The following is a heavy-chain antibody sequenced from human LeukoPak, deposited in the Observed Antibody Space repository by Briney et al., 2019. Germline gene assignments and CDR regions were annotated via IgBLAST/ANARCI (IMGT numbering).Heavy chain of an antibody. J-gene: IGHJ4*02. D-gene: IGHD6-13*01. V-gene: IGHV3-21*01. CDR1: GFTFSSYS. CDR3: ARDGLAVAVTEDY. Sequence: GGSLRLSCAASGFTFSSYSMNWVRQAPGKGLEWVSSISSSSSYIYYADSVKGRFTISRDNAKNSLYLQMNSLRAEDTAVYYCARDGLAVAVTEDYWGQGTLVTVSS. CDR2: ISSSSSYI.